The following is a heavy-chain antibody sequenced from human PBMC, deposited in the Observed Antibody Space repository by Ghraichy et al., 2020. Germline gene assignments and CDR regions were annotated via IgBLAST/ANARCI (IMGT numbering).Heavy chain of an antibody. CDR2: INSDGSST. CDR3: ARDVRYDFWSGYYTSGGMDV. J-gene: IGHJ6*02. D-gene: IGHD3-3*01. V-gene: IGHV3-74*01. CDR1: GFTFSSYW. Sequence: GGSLRLSCAASGFTFSSYWMHWVRQAPGKGLVWVSRINSDGSSTSYADSVKGRFTISRDNAKNTLYLQMNSLRAEDTAVYYCARDVRYDFWSGYYTSGGMDVWGQGTTVTVSS.